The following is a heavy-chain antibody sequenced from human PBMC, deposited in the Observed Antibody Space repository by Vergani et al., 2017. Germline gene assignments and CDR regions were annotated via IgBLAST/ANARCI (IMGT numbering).Heavy chain of an antibody. Sequence: QVQLVQSGTEVKKPGSSVKVSCKAPRNSFNTYSFSWVRQVPGQGLEWMGRIIPISGTTNYTQNFQGRVSITADESTSTAYMELSGLRSEDTAVYYCARAWYYYSTNGYYYFDSWGQGTLVTVSS. CDR3: ARAWYYYSTNGYYYFDS. J-gene: IGHJ4*02. CDR1: RNSFNTYS. CDR2: IIPISGTT. V-gene: IGHV1-69*13. D-gene: IGHD2-8*01.